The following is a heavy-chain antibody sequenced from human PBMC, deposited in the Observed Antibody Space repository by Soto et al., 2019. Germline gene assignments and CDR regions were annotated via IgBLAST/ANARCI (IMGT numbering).Heavy chain of an antibody. CDR2: ISGSGTNT. D-gene: IGHD5-12*01. V-gene: IGHV3-23*01. Sequence: EVRLLESGGGLIQPGGSLRLSCAASGFTFSSYVMSWVRQAPGTGLEWVSGISGSGTNTYYADSVKGRFTISRDNSKNTWYLQMTSLRAEHTAEYYCAKDNSPYSGYNSFDYWGEGTLVTVSS. J-gene: IGHJ4*02. CDR3: AKDNSPYSGYNSFDY. CDR1: GFTFSSYV.